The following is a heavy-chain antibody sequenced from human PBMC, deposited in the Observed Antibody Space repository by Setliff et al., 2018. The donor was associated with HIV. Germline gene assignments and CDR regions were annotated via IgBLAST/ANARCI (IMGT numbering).Heavy chain of an antibody. CDR1: GFTFSSYA. V-gene: IGHV3-23*03. CDR3: AKVGTYSSTWYFDH. J-gene: IGHJ2*01. CDR2: IYSGGSST. Sequence: PGGSLRLSCAASGFTFSSYAMSWVRQAPGKGLEWVSLIYSGGSSTYYADSVKGRFTVSRDNSKNTLYLQMNSLRAEDTAVYYCAKVGTYSSTWYFDHWGRGTLVTVS. D-gene: IGHD6-13*01.